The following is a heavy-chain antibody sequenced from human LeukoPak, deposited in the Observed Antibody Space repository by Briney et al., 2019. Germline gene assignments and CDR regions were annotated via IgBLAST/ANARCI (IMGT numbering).Heavy chain of an antibody. V-gene: IGHV3-23*01. CDR2: ITGSGGNT. CDR1: GFTFSNYA. D-gene: IGHD3-9*01. J-gene: IGHJ4*02. CDR3: AKWGDYDVLTGYYVSDY. Sequence: GASLRLSCAPYGFTFSNYAMSWVRQAPGKGLEWVSAITGSGGNTYYADSVKGRFTISRDNPKNTVFLQMNSLRAEDTAVYYCAKWGDYDVLTGYYVSDYWGQGTLVTVSS.